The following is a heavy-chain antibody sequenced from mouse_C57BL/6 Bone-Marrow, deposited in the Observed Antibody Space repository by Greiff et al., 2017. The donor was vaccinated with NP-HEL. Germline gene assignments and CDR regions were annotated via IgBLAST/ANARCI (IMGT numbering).Heavy chain of an antibody. CDR3: ATWAYYGSRESYMYFAD. V-gene: IGHV1-7*01. J-gene: IGHJ1*03. CDR1: GYTFTSYW. Sequence: QVQLQQSGAELAKPGASVKLSCKASGYTFTSYWMHWVKQRPGQGLEWIGYINPYSGYTKYNQKFKDKATLTADKSSSTAYMQLSSLTSEDSAVYYCATWAYYGSRESYMYFADWGTGTTVTVSA. CDR2: INPYSGYT. D-gene: IGHD1-1*01.